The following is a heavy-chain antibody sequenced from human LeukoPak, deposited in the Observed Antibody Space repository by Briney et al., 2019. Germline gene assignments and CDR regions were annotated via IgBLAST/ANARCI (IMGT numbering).Heavy chain of an antibody. D-gene: IGHD2-2*01. CDR1: GYTFTSYD. Sequence: ASVEVSCRASGYTFTSYDINWVRQATGQGLEWMGWMNPNSGNTGYAQKFQGRVTITRNTSISTAYMELSSLRSEDTAVYYCARNGYCSSTSCYRNWFDPWGQGTLVTVSS. J-gene: IGHJ5*02. V-gene: IGHV1-8*03. CDR2: MNPNSGNT. CDR3: ARNGYCSSTSCYRNWFDP.